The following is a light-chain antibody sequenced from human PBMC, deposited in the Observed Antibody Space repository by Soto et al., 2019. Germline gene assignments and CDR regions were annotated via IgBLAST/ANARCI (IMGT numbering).Light chain of an antibody. CDR1: QSVSSSY. CDR3: QQYGSSRQA. Sequence: EIVLTQSPGTLSLSPGERATLSCRASQSVSSSYLAWYQQKSGRAPRLLIYGASSRATGIPDRFSGSGSGTDFTLTISRLEPEDFAVYYCQQYGSSRQAFGQGTKVEIK. CDR2: GAS. J-gene: IGKJ1*01. V-gene: IGKV3-20*01.